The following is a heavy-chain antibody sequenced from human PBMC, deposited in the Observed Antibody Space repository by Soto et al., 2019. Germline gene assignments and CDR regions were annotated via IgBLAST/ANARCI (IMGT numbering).Heavy chain of an antibody. CDR2: ISSTTNYI. V-gene: IGHV3-21*06. J-gene: IGHJ4*02. CDR1: GFTFTSYI. Sequence: GGSLRHSCAASGFTFTSYIMNWVRQAPGKGLEWVSSISSTTNYIYYGDSMKGRFTISRDNAKNSLYLEMNSLRAEDTAVYYCARESEDLTSNFDYWGQGTLVTVSS. CDR3: ARESEDLTSNFDY.